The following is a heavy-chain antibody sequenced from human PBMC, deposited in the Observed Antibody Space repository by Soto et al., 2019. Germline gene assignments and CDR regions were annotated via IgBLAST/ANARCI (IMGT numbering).Heavy chain of an antibody. CDR1: GYTFRNFG. CDR3: ARENSYFDY. V-gene: IGHV1-18*01. J-gene: IGHJ4*02. CDR2: ISAYNANA. Sequence: QIQLLQSGAEVKKPGASVKVTCKASGYTFRNFGISWVRQAPGQGHEWMGWISAYNANANYAQKFQGRLTMTADTSTSTAYMELRSLRSDDTAVYYCARENSYFDYCGQGTLVTVSS.